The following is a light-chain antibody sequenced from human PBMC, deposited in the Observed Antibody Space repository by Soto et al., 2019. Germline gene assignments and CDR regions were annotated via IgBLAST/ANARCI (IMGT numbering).Light chain of an antibody. V-gene: IGKV4-1*01. CDR1: QSVLYSSNNKNY. Sequence: DIVMTQSPDSLAVSLGERATINCKSSQSVLYSSNNKNYLVWYQQKPGQPPKRLIYWASTRESGVPDRFSGSGSRTDFTLTISSLQAEDVAVYYCQQYYSIPYTFGQGTKLEIK. CDR3: QQYYSIPYT. J-gene: IGKJ2*01. CDR2: WAS.